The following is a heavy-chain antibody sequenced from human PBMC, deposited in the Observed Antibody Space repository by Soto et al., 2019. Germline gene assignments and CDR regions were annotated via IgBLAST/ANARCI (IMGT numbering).Heavy chain of an antibody. CDR2: INPNSGGT. CDR1: GYTFTGYY. Sequence: ASVKVSCKASGYTFTGYYMHWVRQAPGQGLEWMGWINPNSGGTNYAQKFQGWVTMTRDTSISTAYMELSRLRSDDTAVYYCARAEYSSSAPFDYWGQVTLVTVCS. V-gene: IGHV1-2*04. J-gene: IGHJ4*02. D-gene: IGHD6-6*01. CDR3: ARAEYSSSAPFDY.